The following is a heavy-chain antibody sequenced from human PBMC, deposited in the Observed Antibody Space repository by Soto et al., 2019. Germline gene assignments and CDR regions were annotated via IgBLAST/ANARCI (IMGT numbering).Heavy chain of an antibody. V-gene: IGHV3-74*01. D-gene: IGHD2-2*01. CDR3: LYQVPSGNY. CDR1: GFSFGTYW. Sequence: EVQLVESGGGLVQPGGSLRLSCAASGFSFGTYWMHWVRQGPGTGLVWVSRIKRDGTGITYADSVRGRFTISRDNAKSSLFLPMNNLAAEDTGVYSCLYQVPSGNYWGQGTLVIVSS. J-gene: IGHJ4*02. CDR2: IKRDGTGI.